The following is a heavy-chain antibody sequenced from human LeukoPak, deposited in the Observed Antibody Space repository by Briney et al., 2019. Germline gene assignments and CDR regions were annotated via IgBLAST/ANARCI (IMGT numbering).Heavy chain of an antibody. CDR2: VYTSGNT. Sequence: SEPLSLTCTVSGASITGGTYYWTWIRQPAGQGLEWIGRVYTSGNTKYNPSLMGRLTISLDTSKNQFSLRLSSVTAADTAVYYCARDIAVADNNWFDPWGQGILVTVSS. CDR3: ARDIAVADNNWFDP. CDR1: GASITGGTYY. J-gene: IGHJ5*02. V-gene: IGHV4-61*02. D-gene: IGHD6-19*01.